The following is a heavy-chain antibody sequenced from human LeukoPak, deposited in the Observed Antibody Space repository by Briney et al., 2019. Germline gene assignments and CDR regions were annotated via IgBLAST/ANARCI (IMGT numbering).Heavy chain of an antibody. CDR1: GFTFSSYS. CDR3: ARDGVWFDYDSSGFNWFDP. J-gene: IGHJ5*02. D-gene: IGHD3-22*01. CDR2: ISSSSSYI. Sequence: GGSLRLSCAASGFTFSSYSMNWVRQAPGKGLEWVYSISSSSSYIYYADSVKGRFTISRDNAKNSLYLQMNSLRAEDTAVYYCARDGVWFDYDSSGFNWFDPWGQGTLVTVSS. V-gene: IGHV3-21*01.